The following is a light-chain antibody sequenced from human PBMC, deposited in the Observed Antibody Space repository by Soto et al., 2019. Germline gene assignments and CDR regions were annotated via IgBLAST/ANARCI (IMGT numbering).Light chain of an antibody. V-gene: IGKV3-15*01. J-gene: IGKJ4*01. Sequence: EKVMTQSPATLSVSPGERATLSCRASQNVKTRLAWYQQKPGQAPRLLIYDAFTRATGIPARFSGSASGTKFTLTISSLQSEDFAVYYCQQYDEWPLTFGGGTKV. CDR3: QQYDEWPLT. CDR1: QNVKTR. CDR2: DAF.